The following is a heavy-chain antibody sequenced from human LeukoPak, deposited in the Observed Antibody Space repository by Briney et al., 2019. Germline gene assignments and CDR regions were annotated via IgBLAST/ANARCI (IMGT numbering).Heavy chain of an antibody. CDR3: ARSRSETYYYDSSGYYHGAFDI. V-gene: IGHV3-53*01. CDR2: IYSGGST. J-gene: IGHJ3*02. CDR1: GLAVSSNY. D-gene: IGHD3-22*01. Sequence: GGSLRLSCAASGLAVSSNYMNWVRQAPGKGLEWVSVIYSGGSTYYADSVKGRFTISRENAKNSLYLQMNSLRAGDTAVYYCARSRSETYYYDSSGYYHGAFDIWGQGTMVTVSS.